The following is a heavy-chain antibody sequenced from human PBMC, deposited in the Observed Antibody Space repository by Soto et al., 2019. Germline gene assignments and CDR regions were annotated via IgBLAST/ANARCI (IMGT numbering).Heavy chain of an antibody. D-gene: IGHD4-17*01. J-gene: IGHJ5*02. CDR2: IYYSGST. V-gene: IGHV4-61*01. CDR1: GGSVRDGSYY. CDR3: ARADYGRNWFDP. Sequence: PSETLSLTCTVSGGSVRDGSYYWAWLRQPPGKGLEWIGYIYYSGSTNYSPSLKSRVTISVDTSKNQFSLKLRSVTAADTAVYYCARADYGRNWFDPWGQGSLVTVSS.